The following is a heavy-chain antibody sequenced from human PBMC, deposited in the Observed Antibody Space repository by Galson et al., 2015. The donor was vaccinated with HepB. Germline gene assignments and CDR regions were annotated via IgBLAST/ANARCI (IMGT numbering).Heavy chain of an antibody. CDR2: IYYRGST. V-gene: IGHV4-59*01. CDR1: GASISSYY. Sequence: EPMSLTSTVAGASISSYYWCWRRQPPGEVLEGIGYIYYRGSTNYYPSLKSRVTISVDTSKNQFSLKLSSVTAADTAVYYCARESSSADYVGSLDAFDIWGQGTMVTVSS. D-gene: IGHD4-23*01. J-gene: IGHJ3*02. CDR3: ARESSSADYVGSLDAFDI.